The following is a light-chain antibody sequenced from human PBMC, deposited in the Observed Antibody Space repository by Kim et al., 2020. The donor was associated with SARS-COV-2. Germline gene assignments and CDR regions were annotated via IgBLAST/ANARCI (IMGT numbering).Light chain of an antibody. V-gene: IGKV1-27*01. CDR1: EGIYKY. J-gene: IGKJ2*01. CDR3: QKYDVAPYT. CDR2: DAS. Sequence: ASVGDRVTVTCRASEGIYKYLAWYQQRPGKVPTLLIYDASTLQSGFPSRFSGCGSGTSFTLTISSLQPEDVATYYCQKYDVAPYTFGQGTKLEI.